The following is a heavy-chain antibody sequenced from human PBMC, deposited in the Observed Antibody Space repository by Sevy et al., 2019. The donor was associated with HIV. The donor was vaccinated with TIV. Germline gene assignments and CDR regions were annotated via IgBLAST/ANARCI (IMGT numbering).Heavy chain of an antibody. Sequence: GGSLRLSCAASGFTFSSYSMNWVRQAPGKGLEWVSYISSSSSTIYYADSVKGRFTISRDNAKNSLYLQMNSLRDEDTAVYYCASPSYDILTGYLPFDYWGQRTLVTVSS. CDR1: GFTFSSYS. CDR3: ASPSYDILTGYLPFDY. J-gene: IGHJ4*02. D-gene: IGHD3-9*01. V-gene: IGHV3-48*02. CDR2: ISSSSSTI.